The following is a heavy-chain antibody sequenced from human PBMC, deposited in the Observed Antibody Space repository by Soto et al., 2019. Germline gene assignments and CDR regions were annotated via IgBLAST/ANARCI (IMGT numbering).Heavy chain of an antibody. CDR3: ARDLDYGGNSEASEV. D-gene: IGHD4-17*01. Sequence: LKISCNPSRPRCTTYSIAWVRQMPGKGLEWMGIIDPGDSKTTNSWSFQGQVTSSADKAISVAYLQCSSLKASDTSMYYCARDLDYGGNSEASEVWSQGTIVSVSS. J-gene: IGHJ3*01. CDR1: RPRCTTYS. V-gene: IGHV5-51*01. CDR2: IDPGDSKT.